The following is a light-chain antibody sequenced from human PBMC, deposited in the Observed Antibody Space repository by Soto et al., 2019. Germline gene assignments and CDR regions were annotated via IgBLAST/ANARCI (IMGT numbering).Light chain of an antibody. J-gene: IGKJ5*01. CDR1: QGVTTN. CDR3: QQYNNWPFS. V-gene: IGKV3-15*01. CDR2: DVS. Sequence: EIVMTQSPAILSVSPGERVTLSCRAGQGVTTNFAWYQQKSGQSPRLLIYDVSTRATGVPARFSGTGSETDFTLTISGLQSEDSAVYFCQQYNNWPFSFGQGTQLEIK.